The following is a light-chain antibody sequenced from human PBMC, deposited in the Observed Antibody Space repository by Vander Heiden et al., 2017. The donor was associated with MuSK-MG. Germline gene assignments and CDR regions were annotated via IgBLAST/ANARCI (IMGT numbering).Light chain of an antibody. CDR1: SSDVGGYDY. J-gene: IGLJ3*02. CDR3: YSYAGSYTWV. V-gene: IGLV2-11*01. CDR2: DVS. Sequence: QSALAQPRSVSRSPGQSVTISCTGASSDVGGYDYLSWYQQHPGKAPKLLIYDVSKRPSGVPDRFSGSKSGNTASLTISGLQAVDEADYYCYSYAGSYTWVFGGGTKLTVL.